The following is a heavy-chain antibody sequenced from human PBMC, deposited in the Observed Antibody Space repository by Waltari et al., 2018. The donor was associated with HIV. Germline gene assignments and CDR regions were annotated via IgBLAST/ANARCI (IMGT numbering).Heavy chain of an antibody. Sequence: QVHLVESGGAVVQSGKSLRLYFTASGFNFSNFAINWVRQGPGKGLEWLSVFWADGSDESYADFAKGRFTISRDDSDNTLFLYLSGLRADDTAVYYCARDQHSATNYYGLDVWGQGTTVTVS. V-gene: IGHV3-33*02. D-gene: IGHD3-10*01. CDR3: ARDQHSATNYYGLDV. J-gene: IGHJ6*02. CDR1: GFNFSNFA. CDR2: FWADGSDE.